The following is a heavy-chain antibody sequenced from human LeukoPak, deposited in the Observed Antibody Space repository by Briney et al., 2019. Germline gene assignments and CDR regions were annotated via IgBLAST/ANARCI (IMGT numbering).Heavy chain of an antibody. V-gene: IGHV3-30*18. CDR2: ISYDGSNK. CDR3: AKDTSHSSSWYENWFDP. D-gene: IGHD6-13*01. Sequence: GGSLRLSCAASGFTFSSYAMSWVRQAPGKGLEWVAVISYDGSNKYYADSVKGRFTISRDNSKNTLYLQMNSLRTEDTAVYYCAKDTSHSSSWYENWFDPWGQGTLVTVSS. CDR1: GFTFSSYA. J-gene: IGHJ5*02.